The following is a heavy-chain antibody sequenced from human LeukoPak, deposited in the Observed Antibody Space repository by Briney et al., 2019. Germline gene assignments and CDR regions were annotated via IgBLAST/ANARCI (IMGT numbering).Heavy chain of an antibody. CDR3: AKPSSSSYYDYIDI. J-gene: IGHJ6*03. V-gene: IGHV4-34*01. Sequence: SETLSPTCPLYGGSFSGYYSSWIRQPPGKGREWIGEINHSGSTNYNPTLKSRVTISVVTSKNQFSLMLSSVTAAATAVYYCAKPSSSSYYDYIDIWGQGTTVTVSS. CDR2: INHSGST. CDR1: GGSFSGYY.